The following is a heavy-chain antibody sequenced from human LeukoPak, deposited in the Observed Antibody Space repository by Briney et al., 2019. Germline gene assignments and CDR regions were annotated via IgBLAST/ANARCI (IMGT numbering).Heavy chain of an antibody. CDR1: GGSISSYY. CDR2: IYYSGST. J-gene: IGHJ4*02. V-gene: IGHV4-59*12. Sequence: SETLSLTCTVSGGSISSYYWSWIRQPPGKGLEWIGYIYYSGSTNYNPSLQSRLTISVDTSKNQFSLSLTSVTAADTAVYFCAADSKSAVAGLVRFDHWGQGTLVTVSS. D-gene: IGHD6-19*01. CDR3: AADSKSAVAGLVRFDH.